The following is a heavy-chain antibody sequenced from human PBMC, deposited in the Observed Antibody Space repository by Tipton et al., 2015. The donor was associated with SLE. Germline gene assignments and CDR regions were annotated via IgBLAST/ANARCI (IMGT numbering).Heavy chain of an antibody. CDR1: GFTFSNYA. J-gene: IGHJ4*02. Sequence: SLRLSCVGSGFTFSNYAMTWVRQGPGKGLEWVSVISSGDGATTFYADSVKGRFTISKDNSKNTLYLQMNSLRAEDTAVYYCAKDTGWYLDYWGQGTLVTVSS. V-gene: IGHV3-23*01. CDR3: AKDTGWYLDY. CDR2: ISSGDGATT. D-gene: IGHD1-14*01.